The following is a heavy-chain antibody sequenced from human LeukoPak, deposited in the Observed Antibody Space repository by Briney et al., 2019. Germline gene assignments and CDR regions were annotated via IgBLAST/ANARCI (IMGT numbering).Heavy chain of an antibody. CDR2: IYYSGST. Sequence: SETLSLTCTVSGGSISSYYWSWIRQPPGKGLEWIGYIYYSGSTNYNPSLKSRVTISVDTSKNQFSLKLSSVTTADTAVYYCARVYYDILTGSTYYYYYYYMDVWGKGTTVTSP. CDR1: GGSISSYY. D-gene: IGHD3-9*01. J-gene: IGHJ6*03. CDR3: ARVYYDILTGSTYYYYYYYMDV. V-gene: IGHV4-59*01.